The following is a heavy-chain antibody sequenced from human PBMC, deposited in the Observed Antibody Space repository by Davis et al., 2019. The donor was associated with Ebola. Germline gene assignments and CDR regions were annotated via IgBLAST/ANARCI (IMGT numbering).Heavy chain of an antibody. CDR1: GYTFTDYN. Sequence: ASVKVSCKASGYTFTDYNIHWMRQAPGQELDWLGRVILKSGATNYAQKFQGRVTMTRDTSISTVYMELSSLRYDDTADYYCARGHNYAHEYWGQGTLVTVSS. CDR3: ARGHNYAHEY. J-gene: IGHJ4*02. D-gene: IGHD4-11*01. V-gene: IGHV1-2*06. CDR2: VILKSGAT.